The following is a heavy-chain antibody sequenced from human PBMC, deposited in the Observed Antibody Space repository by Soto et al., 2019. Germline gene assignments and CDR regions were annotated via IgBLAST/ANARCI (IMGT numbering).Heavy chain of an antibody. Sequence: QVQLQESGPGLVQPSQTLSLTCTVSGGSISSGGYYWSWIRQHPGTGLEWIGHISYSGRTYNITARNSRGTISVDTSRNQFSLLVSPVTAADTAVYYCATGVLHWGQGTLVNVSS. CDR1: GGSISSGGYY. CDR2: ISYSGRT. V-gene: IGHV4-31*03. CDR3: ATGVLH. J-gene: IGHJ4*01.